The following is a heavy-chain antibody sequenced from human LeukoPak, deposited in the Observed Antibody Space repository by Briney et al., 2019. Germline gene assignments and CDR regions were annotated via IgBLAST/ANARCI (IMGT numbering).Heavy chain of an antibody. CDR2: ISGSGGST. J-gene: IGHJ6*03. CDR1: GFTFSSYG. Sequence: GGTLRLSCAASGFTFSSYGMSWVRQAPGKGLEWVSAISGSGGSTYYADSVKGRFTISRDNSKNTLYLQMNSLRAEDTAVYYCAKGSQGVRYYYYMDVWGKGTTVTISS. CDR3: AKGSQGVRYYYYMDV. D-gene: IGHD3-16*01. V-gene: IGHV3-23*01.